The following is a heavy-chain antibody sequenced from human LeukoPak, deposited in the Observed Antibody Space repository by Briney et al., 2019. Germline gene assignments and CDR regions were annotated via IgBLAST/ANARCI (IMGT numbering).Heavy chain of an antibody. J-gene: IGHJ4*02. D-gene: IGHD1-26*01. V-gene: IGHV4-59*01. CDR2: IYYSGST. CDR1: GGSISSYY. Sequence: SETLSLTCTVSGGSISSYYWSWIRQPPGKGLEGIGYIYYSGSTNYNPSLKSRVTISVDTSKNQFSLKLSSVTAADTAVYYCARGNSGSYYDIDYWGQGTLVPVSS. CDR3: ARGNSGSYYDIDY.